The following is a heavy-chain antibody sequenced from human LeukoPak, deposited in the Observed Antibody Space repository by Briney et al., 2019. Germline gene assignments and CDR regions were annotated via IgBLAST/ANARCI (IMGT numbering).Heavy chain of an antibody. CDR1: GGSISSYY. V-gene: IGHV4-34*01. CDR3: ARSGLPEYYYYGMDV. CDR2: INHSGST. J-gene: IGHJ6*02. Sequence: SETLSLTCTVSGGSISSYYWSWIRQPPGKGLEWIGEINHSGSTNYNPSLKSRVTISVDTSKNQFSLKPSSVTAADTAVYYCARSGLPEYYYYGMDVWGQGTTVTVSS. D-gene: IGHD2-2*01.